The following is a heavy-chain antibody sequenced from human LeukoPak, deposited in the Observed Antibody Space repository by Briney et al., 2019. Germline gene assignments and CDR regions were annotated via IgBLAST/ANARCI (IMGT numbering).Heavy chain of an antibody. CDR3: ERGGFDTIGFDY. CDR1: GFTFSSYW. D-gene: IGHD3-10*01. J-gene: IGHJ4*02. Sequence: GGSLRLSCAASGFTFSSYWMHWVRQAPGKGLVWVSRINSDGSTTTYADSVRGRFTISRDNAKHTLYLQMNSLRAEDTAVYYCERGGFDTIGFDYWGQGTLVTVSS. V-gene: IGHV3-74*01. CDR2: INSDGSTT.